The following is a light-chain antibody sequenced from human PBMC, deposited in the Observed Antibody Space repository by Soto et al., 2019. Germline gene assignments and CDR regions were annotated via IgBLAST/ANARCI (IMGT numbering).Light chain of an antibody. CDR2: KAS. Sequence: DIQMTQSPSTLSASLGDRVTIICRASQSISNWLAWYQQKAGKAPKLLIYKASSLESGAPSRFSGSGSGTEFTLTISSLQPDDFATYYCQHYNSYSEAFGQGTKVDI. V-gene: IGKV1-5*03. CDR3: QHYNSYSEA. CDR1: QSISNW. J-gene: IGKJ1*01.